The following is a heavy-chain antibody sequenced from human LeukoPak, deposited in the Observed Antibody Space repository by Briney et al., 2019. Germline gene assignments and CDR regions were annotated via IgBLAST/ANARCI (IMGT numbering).Heavy chain of an antibody. Sequence: SETLSLTCAVYGGSFSGYYWSWIRQPPGKGLEWIGEINHSGSTNYNPSLKSRVTISVDTSKNQFSLKLSSVTAADTAVYYCARDGRDDYNRYFDYWGQGTLVTVSS. CDR2: INHSGST. V-gene: IGHV4-34*01. CDR3: ARDGRDDYNRYFDY. D-gene: IGHD5-24*01. J-gene: IGHJ4*02. CDR1: GGSFSGYY.